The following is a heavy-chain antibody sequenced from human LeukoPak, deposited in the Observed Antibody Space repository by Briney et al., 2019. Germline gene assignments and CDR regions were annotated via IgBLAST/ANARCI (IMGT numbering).Heavy chain of an antibody. V-gene: IGHV3-30*03. CDR3: ARVAYYGSGSSCFDP. D-gene: IGHD3-10*01. CDR2: ISYDGSNK. CDR1: GFTFSSYG. J-gene: IGHJ5*02. Sequence: PGRSLRLSCAASGFTFSSYGMHWVRQAPGKGLEWVAVISYDGSNKYYADSVKGRFTISRDNSKNTLYLQMNSLRAEDTAVYYCARVAYYGSGSSCFDPWGQGTLVTVSS.